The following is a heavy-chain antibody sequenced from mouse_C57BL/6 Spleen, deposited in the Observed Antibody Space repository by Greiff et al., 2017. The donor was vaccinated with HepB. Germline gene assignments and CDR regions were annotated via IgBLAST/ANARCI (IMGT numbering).Heavy chain of an antibody. D-gene: IGHD3-2*02. CDR1: GYTFTSYW. Sequence: VQLQQPGAELVRPGTSVKLSCKASGYTFTSYWMHWVKQRPGQGLEWIGVIDPSDSYTNYNQKFKGKATLTVDTSSSTAYMQLSSLTSEDSAVYYCAPTVDSSGYSAMDYWGQGTSVTVSS. V-gene: IGHV1-59*01. CDR2: IDPSDSYT. J-gene: IGHJ4*01. CDR3: APTVDSSGYSAMDY.